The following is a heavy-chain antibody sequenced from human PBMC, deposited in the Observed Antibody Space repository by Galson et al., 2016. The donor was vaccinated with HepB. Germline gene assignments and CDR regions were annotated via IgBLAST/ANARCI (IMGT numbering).Heavy chain of an antibody. J-gene: IGHJ4*02. D-gene: IGHD3-16*01. Sequence: ETLSLTCTDSGGSVSTTHFYWGWIRQPPGKGLEWVGSMSSSGNSYYNPSLKSRVTISIDTSKNQFSLTLSSVTAADTAVYYCTTYLEGHGGTGYWGQGTLVTVSS. CDR1: GGSVSTTHFY. V-gene: IGHV4-39*07. CDR2: MSSSGNS. CDR3: TTYLEGHGGTGY.